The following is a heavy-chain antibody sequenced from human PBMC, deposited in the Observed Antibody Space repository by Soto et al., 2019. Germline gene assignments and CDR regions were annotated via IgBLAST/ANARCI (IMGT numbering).Heavy chain of an antibody. J-gene: IGHJ4*02. Sequence: ASVKVSCKASGYTFTSYDINWVRQATGQGLEWMGWMNPNSGNTGYAQKFQGRVTMTRNTSISTAYMELSSLRSEDTAVYYCARGGAPQSPRYILPRNYDSSGYYWAYDYWGQGTLVTVSS. CDR1: GYTFTSYD. CDR2: MNPNSGNT. D-gene: IGHD3-22*01. CDR3: ARGGAPQSPRYILPRNYDSSGYYWAYDY. V-gene: IGHV1-8*01.